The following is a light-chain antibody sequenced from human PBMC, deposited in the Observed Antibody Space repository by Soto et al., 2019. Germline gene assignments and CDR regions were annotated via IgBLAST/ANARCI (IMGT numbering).Light chain of an antibody. CDR2: GAS. CDR3: QQYNNWPPYT. V-gene: IGKV3-15*01. Sequence: EIVMTQSPATLSVSPGERATLSCRASQSVSSNLAWYHQKPGQAPRLLLNGASTRTTGIPARFSGSGSGTEFPLTTGSLRSEDFAVNYCQQYNNWPPYTLGKGTKLEIK. J-gene: IGKJ2*01. CDR1: QSVSSN.